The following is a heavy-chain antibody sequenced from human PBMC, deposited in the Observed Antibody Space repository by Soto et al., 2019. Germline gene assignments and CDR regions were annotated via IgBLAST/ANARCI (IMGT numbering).Heavy chain of an antibody. V-gene: IGHV4-61*01. CDR3: ARDFPYYYGMDV. Sequence: SETLSLTCTVSGGSVSSGSYYWSWIRQPPGKGLEWIGYIYYSGSTNYNPSLKSRVTISVDTSKNQFSLKLSSVTAADTAVYYCARDFPYYYGMDVWGQGTTVTVSS. CDR1: GGSVSSGSYY. CDR2: IYYSGST. J-gene: IGHJ6*02.